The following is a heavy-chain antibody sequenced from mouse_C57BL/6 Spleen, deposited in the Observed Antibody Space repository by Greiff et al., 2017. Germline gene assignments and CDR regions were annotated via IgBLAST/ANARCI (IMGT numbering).Heavy chain of an antibody. CDR3: ARVVLLQNFDV. CDR2: INYDGSST. V-gene: IGHV5-16*01. J-gene: IGHJ1*03. Sequence: EVKLVESEGGLVQPGSSMKLSCTASGFTFSDYYMAWVRQVPEKGLEWVANINYDGSSTYYLDSLKSRFIISRDNAKNILYLQMSSLKSEDTATYYCARVVLLQNFDVWGTGTTVTVSS. CDR1: GFTFSDYY. D-gene: IGHD2-3*01.